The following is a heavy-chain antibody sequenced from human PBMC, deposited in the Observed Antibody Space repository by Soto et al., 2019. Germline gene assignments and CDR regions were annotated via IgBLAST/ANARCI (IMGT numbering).Heavy chain of an antibody. CDR1: GGSVSSGSYY. Sequence: SETLSLTCTVSGGSVSSGSYYWSWIRQPPGKGLEWIGYIYYSGSTNYNPSLKSRVTISVDTSKNQFSLKLSSVTAADTAVYYCARDLPTRGYFDYWGQGTLVTVSS. CDR3: ARDLPTRGYFDY. CDR2: IYYSGST. D-gene: IGHD3-10*01. V-gene: IGHV4-61*01. J-gene: IGHJ4*02.